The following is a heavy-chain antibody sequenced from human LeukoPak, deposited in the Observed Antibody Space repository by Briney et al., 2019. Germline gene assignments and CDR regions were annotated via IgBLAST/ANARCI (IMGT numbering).Heavy chain of an antibody. D-gene: IGHD2-21*01. V-gene: IGHV3-21*01. J-gene: IGHJ4*02. CDR3: ARGKESNCLDY. CDR2: ISSSESYI. CDR1: GFTFTKYT. Sequence: MSGGSLRLSCAASGFTFTKYTMNWVRQAPGKGLEWVSSISSSESYIYYADSVKGRFTISRDNAKNSLYLQMNSLRAEDTAVYYCARGKESNCLDYWGQGTLVTVSS.